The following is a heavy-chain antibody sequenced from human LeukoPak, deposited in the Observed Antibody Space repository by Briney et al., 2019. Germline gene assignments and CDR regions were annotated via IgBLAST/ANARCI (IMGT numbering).Heavy chain of an antibody. CDR3: AGQLVFRGNYYYYMDV. D-gene: IGHD6-6*01. CDR2: IIPIFGTA. J-gene: IGHJ6*03. Sequence: GASVNVSCKASGGTFSSYAISWVRQAPGQGLEWMGGIIPIFGTANYAQKFQGRVTITADESTSTAYMELSSLRSEDTAVYYCAGQLVFRGNYYYYMDVWGKGTTVTVSS. V-gene: IGHV1-69*13. CDR1: GGTFSSYA.